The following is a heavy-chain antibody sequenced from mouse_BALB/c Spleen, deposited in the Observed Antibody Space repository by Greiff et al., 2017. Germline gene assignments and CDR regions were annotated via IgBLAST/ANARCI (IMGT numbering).Heavy chain of an antibody. CDR2: ISYDGSN. D-gene: IGHD3-3*01. CDR1: GYSITSGYY. CDR3: ARGGTRFAY. J-gene: IGHJ3*01. V-gene: IGHV3-6*02. Sequence: EVKLVESGPGLVKPSQSLSLTCSVTGYSITSGYYWNWIRQFPGNKLEWMGYISYDGSNNYNPSLKNRISITRDTSKNQFFLKLNSVTTEDTATYYCARGGTRFAYWGQGTLVTVSA.